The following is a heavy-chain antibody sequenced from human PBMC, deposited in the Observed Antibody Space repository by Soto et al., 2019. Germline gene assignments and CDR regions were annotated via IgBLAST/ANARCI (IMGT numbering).Heavy chain of an antibody. V-gene: IGHV4-4*07. J-gene: IGHJ4*02. D-gene: IGHD2-15*01. CDR2: VFGNGAGTP. CDR1: GGSFTGDY. CDR3: ARDLPPYGGRRSPPTGAFED. Sequence: QVQLQESGPGLVRSSETLSLTCSVSGGSFTGDYWSWIRQPAGKGLQWIGCVFGNGAGTPIYNSLLKSRARMSADPSKRQFSLTLTSVTAADTAVYYCARDLPPYGGRRSPPTGAFEDWGQGIMVTVSS.